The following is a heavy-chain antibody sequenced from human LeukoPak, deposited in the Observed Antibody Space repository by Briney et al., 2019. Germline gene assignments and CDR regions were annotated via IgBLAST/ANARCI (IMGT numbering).Heavy chain of an antibody. CDR2: ISGSGGST. CDR1: GFTFSSYA. CDR3: AKDVPPTYYYDSSGSYYFDY. J-gene: IGHJ4*02. V-gene: IGHV3-23*01. D-gene: IGHD3-22*01. Sequence: GSLRLSCAASGFTFSSYAMSWVRQAPGKGLEWVSAISGSGGSTYYADSVKGRFTISRDNSKNTLYLQMNSLRAEDPAVYYCAKDVPPTYYYDSSGSYYFDYWGQGTLVTVSS.